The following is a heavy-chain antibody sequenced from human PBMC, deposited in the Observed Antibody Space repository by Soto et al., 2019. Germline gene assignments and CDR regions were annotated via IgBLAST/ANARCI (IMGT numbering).Heavy chain of an antibody. CDR1: GFTFSTYT. CDR2: ISGFDTST. Sequence: GGSLRLSCAASGFTFSTYTMNWVRQAPGKGLEWVSAISGFDTSTYYADSVKGRFTISGDNSNNMLFLQMNNLRAEDSARYYCAKDRQRDPFWTFDYWGREPWSPSPQ. V-gene: IGHV3-23*01. J-gene: IGHJ4*02. CDR3: AKDRQRDPFWTFDY. D-gene: IGHD3-3*01.